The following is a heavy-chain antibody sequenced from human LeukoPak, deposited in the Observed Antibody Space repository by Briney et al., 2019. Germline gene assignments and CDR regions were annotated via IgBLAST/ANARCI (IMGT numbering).Heavy chain of an antibody. CDR2: IIPIFGTA. J-gene: IGHJ6*02. CDR3: ARECSGSSGCEPTYYYYGMDV. V-gene: IGHV1-69*13. D-gene: IGHD3-10*02. CDR1: GGTFSSYA. Sequence: SVKVSCKASGGTFSSYAISWVRQAPGQGLEWMGGIIPIFGTANYAQKFQGRVTITADESTSTAYMELSSLRSEDTAVYYCARECSGSSGCEPTYYYYGMDVWGQGTTVTVSS.